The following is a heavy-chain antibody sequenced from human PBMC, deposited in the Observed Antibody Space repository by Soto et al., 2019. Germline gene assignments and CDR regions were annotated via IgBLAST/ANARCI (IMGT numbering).Heavy chain of an antibody. CDR3: AHREGIAAAGASWYFDL. D-gene: IGHD6-13*01. CDR1: GFSLSTSGVG. Sequence: QITLKESGPTLVKPTQTLTLTCTFSGFSLSTSGVGVGWIRQPPGKALEWLALIYWDDDKRYSPSLKSRLTITKDPSKTQVVLTMTNMDPVDTATYYCAHREGIAAAGASWYFDLWGRGTLVTVSS. V-gene: IGHV2-5*02. J-gene: IGHJ2*01. CDR2: IYWDDDK.